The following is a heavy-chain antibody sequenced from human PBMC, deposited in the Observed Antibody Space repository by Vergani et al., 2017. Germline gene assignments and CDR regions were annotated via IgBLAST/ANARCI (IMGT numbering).Heavy chain of an antibody. CDR3: VACATSCSDAFDI. CDR1: GFTFTSSA. J-gene: IGHJ3*02. D-gene: IGHD2-2*01. Sequence: QMQLVQSGPEVKKPGTSVKVSCKASGFTFTSSAVQWVRQARGQRLEWIGWIVVGSGNTNYAQKFQERVTITRDMSTSTAYMELSSLRSEDTAVYYCVACATSCSDAFDIWGQGTMVTVSS. CDR2: IVVGSGNT. V-gene: IGHV1-58*01.